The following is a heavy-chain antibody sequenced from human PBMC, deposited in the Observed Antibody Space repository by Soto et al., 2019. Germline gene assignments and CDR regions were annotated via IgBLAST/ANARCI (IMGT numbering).Heavy chain of an antibody. J-gene: IGHJ3*01. CDR2: IIPIPDIT. CDR1: GGTFSTYI. CDR3: SRDPISTRGDAFHR. D-gene: IGHD3-10*01. V-gene: IGHV1-69*08. Sequence: QVQLVQSGAEVRKPGSSVKVSCKAPGGTFSTYIISWVRQAPGQGLEWMGRIIPIPDITNYAQKFQGRVTITADRSTSTAYMDLTRLKSEDKAVYYGSRDPISTRGDAFHRWGQGKLVTVS.